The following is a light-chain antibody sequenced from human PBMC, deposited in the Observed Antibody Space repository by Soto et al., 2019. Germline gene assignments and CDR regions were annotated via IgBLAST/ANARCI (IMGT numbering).Light chain of an antibody. J-gene: IGKJ2*01. CDR3: QQRYSTPQA. V-gene: IGKV1-39*01. CDR2: AAS. Sequence: DIQMTQSPSSLSASVGDRVTITCRASQSISSYLNWYQQKPGKAPKVLIYAASSLKSGVPSRFSGSGSGTGFTLTISSLQPEHFAPYYCQQRYSTPQAFGQGTKLEIK. CDR1: QSISSY.